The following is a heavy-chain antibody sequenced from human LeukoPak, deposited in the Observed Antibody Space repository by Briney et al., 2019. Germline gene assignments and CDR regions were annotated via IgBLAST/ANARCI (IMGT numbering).Heavy chain of an antibody. D-gene: IGHD1-1*01. CDR1: GYIFTGYY. J-gene: IGHJ4*02. CDR3: ARDWGGWNQAY. Sequence: GASVKVSCKASGYIFTGYYIHWVRQAPGQGLEWMGWINTNTGNPTYAQGFTGRFVFSLDTSVSTAYLQISSPKAEDTAVYYCARDWGGWNQAYWGQGTLVTVSS. CDR2: INTNTGNP. V-gene: IGHV7-4-1*02.